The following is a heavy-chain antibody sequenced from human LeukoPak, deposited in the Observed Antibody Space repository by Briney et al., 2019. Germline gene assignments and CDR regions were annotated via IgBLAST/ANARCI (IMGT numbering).Heavy chain of an antibody. J-gene: IGHJ4*02. Sequence: ASVKVSCKASGYTFTSYAITWVRQAPGQGLEWMGWINTYNGNTNYAQKFQGRVTMTTDTSMSTAYMELRSLISDDAAVFYCARGENNFDYWGQGTLVTVSS. CDR2: INTYNGNT. V-gene: IGHV1-18*01. CDR1: GYTFTSYA. CDR3: ARGENNFDY.